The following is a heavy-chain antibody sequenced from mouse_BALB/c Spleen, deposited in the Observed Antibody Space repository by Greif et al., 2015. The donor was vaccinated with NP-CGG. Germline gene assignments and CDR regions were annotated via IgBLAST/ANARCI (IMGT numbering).Heavy chain of an antibody. CDR1: GFTFSNYW. J-gene: IGHJ3*01. D-gene: IGHD2-4*01. CDR2: IRLKSNNYAT. CDR3: TAGDYDAFFAY. V-gene: IGHV6-6*02. Sequence: EVQLQESGGGLVQSGGSMKLSCVASGFTFSNYWMNWVRQSPEKGLEWVAEIRLKSNNYATHYAESVKGRFAISRDDSKSSVYLQMNNLRAEDTGIYYCTAGDYDAFFAYWGQGTLVTVSA.